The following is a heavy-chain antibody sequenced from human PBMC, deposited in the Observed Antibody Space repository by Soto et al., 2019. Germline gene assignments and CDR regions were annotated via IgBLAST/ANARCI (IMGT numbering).Heavy chain of an antibody. J-gene: IGHJ4*02. D-gene: IGHD5-12*01. CDR2: IYYSGST. CDR3: ARGNFPGDGYIFPYFDY. CDR1: GGSISSGGYY. Sequence: QVQLQESGPGLVKPSQTLSLTCTVSGGSISSGGYYWSWIRQHPGKGLEWIGYIYYSGSTYYNPSLKSRVTISVDTSKHQFSLKLTSVTAADTAVYYCARGNFPGDGYIFPYFDYWGQGTLVTVSS. V-gene: IGHV4-31*03.